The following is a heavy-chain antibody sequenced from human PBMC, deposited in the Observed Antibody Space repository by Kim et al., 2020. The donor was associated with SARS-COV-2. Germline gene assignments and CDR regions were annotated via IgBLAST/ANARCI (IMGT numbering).Heavy chain of an antibody. D-gene: IGHD1-26*01. J-gene: IGHJ6*02. Sequence: YAGSMKRRITISRDNAKHSLYLQMNTRRDEDTAVYYCARVGNYYYYGMDVWGQGATVTVSS. V-gene: IGHV3-11*06. CDR3: ARVGNYYYYGMDV.